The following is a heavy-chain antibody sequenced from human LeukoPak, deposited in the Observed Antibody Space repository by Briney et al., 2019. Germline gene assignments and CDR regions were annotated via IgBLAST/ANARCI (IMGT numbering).Heavy chain of an antibody. CDR1: GYTFTGYY. V-gene: IGHV1-2*02. D-gene: IGHD5-24*01. Sequence: ASVKVSCKASGYTFTGYYMHWVRQAPGQGLEWMGWINPNSGGTNYAQKFQGRVTMTRDTPINTAYLELSWLRSDDTAVYYCARPLRGYNHFDYWGQGTLVTVSS. CDR3: ARPLRGYNHFDY. CDR2: INPNSGGT. J-gene: IGHJ4*02.